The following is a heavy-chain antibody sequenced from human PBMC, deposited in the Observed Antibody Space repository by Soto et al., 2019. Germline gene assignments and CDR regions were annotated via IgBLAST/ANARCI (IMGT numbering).Heavy chain of an antibody. D-gene: IGHD6-13*01. J-gene: IGHJ6*03. CDR2: IRSKANSYAT. CDR3: TRTPGIAAAGTAFYYYYYMDV. V-gene: IGHV3-73*01. CDR1: GFTFSGSA. Sequence: GGSLRLSCAASGFTFSGSAMHWVRQASGKGLEWVGRIRSKANSYATAYAASVKGRFTISRDDSKNTAYLQMNSLKTEDTAVYYCTRTPGIAAAGTAFYYYYYMDVWGKGTTVTVSS.